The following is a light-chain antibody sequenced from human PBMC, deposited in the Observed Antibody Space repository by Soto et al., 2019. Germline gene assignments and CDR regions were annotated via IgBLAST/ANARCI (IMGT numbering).Light chain of an antibody. J-gene: IGKJ2*01. CDR2: GAS. CDR3: QQYNNWPPRYT. CDR1: QSVSSN. V-gene: IGKV3-15*01. Sequence: EIVMTQSPTTLSVSPGERATLSCRASQSVSSNLAWYQQKPGQAPRLLIYGASTRATGIPARFRGSVSGTEFTLTISSLQSEDFAVYYCQQYNNWPPRYTFGQGTKLEIK.